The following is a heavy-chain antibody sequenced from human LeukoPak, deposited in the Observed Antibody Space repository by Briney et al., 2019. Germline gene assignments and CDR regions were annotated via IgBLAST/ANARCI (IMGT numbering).Heavy chain of an antibody. CDR2: IYYSGST. J-gene: IGHJ1*01. Sequence: PSETLSLTCTVSGGSISSYYWSWIRQPPRKGLEWIGYIYYSGSTNYNPSLKSRVTISVETSKNQFSLKLSSVTAADTAVYYCARATATNYDFWSGPPQYFQHWGQGTLVTVSS. CDR1: GGSISSYY. V-gene: IGHV4-59*01. CDR3: ARATATNYDFWSGPPQYFQH. D-gene: IGHD3-3*01.